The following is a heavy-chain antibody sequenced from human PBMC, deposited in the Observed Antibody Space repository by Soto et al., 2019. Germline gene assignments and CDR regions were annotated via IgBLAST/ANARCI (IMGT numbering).Heavy chain of an antibody. V-gene: IGHV4-30-2*01. CDR2: IYDSGNT. Sequence: SETLSLTCAVSGGFISGTTYSWSWIRQPPGKGLEWIGYIYDSGNTYYNPSLKSQFSISVDRSKNQFSLKLTSVTAADTAVYYCARHSNRNYGLYYFDYWGLGALVTVSS. CDR3: ARHSNRNYGLYYFDY. J-gene: IGHJ4*02. CDR1: GGFISGTTYS. D-gene: IGHD4-4*01.